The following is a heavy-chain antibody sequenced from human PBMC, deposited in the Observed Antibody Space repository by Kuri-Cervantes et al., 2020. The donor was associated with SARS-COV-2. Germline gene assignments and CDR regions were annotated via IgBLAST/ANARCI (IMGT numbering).Heavy chain of an antibody. V-gene: IGHV1-46*01. CDR3: ARDNVIRLINQPERYYYYMDV. D-gene: IGHD3-16*01. CDR2: INPSGGST. Sequence: ASVKVSCKASGYSFTSYYMHWVRQAPGQGLEWMGIINPSGGSTSYAQQFQGRVTMTRDTSTSTVYMELSSLRSEDTAVYYCARDNVIRLINQPERYYYYMDVWGKGTTVTVSS. CDR1: GYSFTSYY. J-gene: IGHJ6*03.